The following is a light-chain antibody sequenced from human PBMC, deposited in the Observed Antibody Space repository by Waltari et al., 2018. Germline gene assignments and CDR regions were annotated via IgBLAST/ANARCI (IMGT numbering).Light chain of an antibody. J-gene: IGKJ4*01. CDR2: SAS. CDR3: QQANSFPPT. CDR1: QGISRS. Sequence: DIQMTQSPSSVSASVGDRVTISCRASQGISRSLAWYQQKPGKAPELLIYSASSLQSGVPSRFSGSGSGTDFTLTISSLQPEDFATYYCQQANSFPPTFGGGTKVEIK. V-gene: IGKV1D-12*01.